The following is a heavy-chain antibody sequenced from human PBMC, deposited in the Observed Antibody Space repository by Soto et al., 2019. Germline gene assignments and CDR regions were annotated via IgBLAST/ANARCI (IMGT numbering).Heavy chain of an antibody. Sequence: SETLSLTCAVSGGSISSSNWWSWVRQPPGKGLEWIGEIYHSGSTNYNPSLKSRVTISVDTSKNQFSLKLSSVTAADTAVYYCARDRAYYGSGSHYYYYGMDVWGQGTTVTVSS. CDR2: IYHSGST. CDR1: GGSISSSNW. CDR3: ARDRAYYGSGSHYYYYGMDV. V-gene: IGHV4-4*02. J-gene: IGHJ6*02. D-gene: IGHD3-10*01.